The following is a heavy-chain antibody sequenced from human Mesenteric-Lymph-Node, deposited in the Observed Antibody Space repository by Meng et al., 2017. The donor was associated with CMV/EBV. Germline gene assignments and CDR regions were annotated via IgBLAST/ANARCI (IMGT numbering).Heavy chain of an antibody. D-gene: IGHD4-17*01. CDR2: IYYSGST. J-gene: IGHJ1*01. CDR1: GGSISSFY. Sequence: SETLSLTCTVSGGSISSFYWSWIRQPPGKGLEWIGSIYYSGSTYYNPSLKSRVTISVDTSKNQFSLELSSVTAADTAMYYCARGYGDYEGVEYWGQGTLVTVSS. V-gene: IGHV4-59*01. CDR3: ARGYGDYEGVEY.